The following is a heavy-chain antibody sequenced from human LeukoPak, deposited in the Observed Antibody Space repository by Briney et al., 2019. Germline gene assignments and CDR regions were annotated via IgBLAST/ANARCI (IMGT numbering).Heavy chain of an antibody. CDR2: INPNSGGT. CDR1: GYTFTCYY. J-gene: IGHJ4*02. Sequence: ASVKVSCKSSGYTFTCYYMHWVRQAPGQGLEWMGWINPNSGGTNYAQKFQGRVTMTRATSISTAYMEVSRLRSDDTAVYYCARSWQLDFDYWGQGTLVTVSS. V-gene: IGHV1-2*02. CDR3: ARSWQLDFDY. D-gene: IGHD6-6*01.